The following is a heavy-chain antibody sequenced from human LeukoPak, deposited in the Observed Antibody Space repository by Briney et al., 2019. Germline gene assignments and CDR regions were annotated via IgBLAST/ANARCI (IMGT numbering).Heavy chain of an antibody. CDR2: IYYSGST. J-gene: IGHJ3*02. D-gene: IGHD4-17*01. CDR1: GGSISSYY. Sequence: SETLSLTCTVSGGSISSYYWSWIRQPPGKGLEWIGYIYYSGSTNYNPSLKSRVTISVDTSKNQFSLKLSSVTAADTAVYYCAREYDYGDYHAFDIWGQGTTVTVSS. CDR3: AREYDYGDYHAFDI. V-gene: IGHV4-59*01.